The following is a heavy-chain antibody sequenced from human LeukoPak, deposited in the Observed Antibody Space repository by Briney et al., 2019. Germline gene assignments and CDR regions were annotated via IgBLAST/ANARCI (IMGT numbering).Heavy chain of an antibody. CDR3: AKVRYGTVMNDY. CDR2: ISSSDSTI. Sequence: GGSLRLSCAASGFTFSSYEMNWVRQAPGKGLEWVSYISSSDSTIYYADSVKGRFTISRDNAKNSLYLQMNSLRAEDTAVYYCAKVRYGTVMNDYWGQGTLVTVSS. CDR1: GFTFSSYE. J-gene: IGHJ4*02. D-gene: IGHD4-17*01. V-gene: IGHV3-48*03.